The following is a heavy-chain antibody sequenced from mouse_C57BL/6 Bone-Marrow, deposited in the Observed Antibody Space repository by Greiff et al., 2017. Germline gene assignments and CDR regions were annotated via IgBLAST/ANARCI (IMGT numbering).Heavy chain of an antibody. V-gene: IGHV1-20*01. CDR3: ARPYYYGSSYVYVDV. CDR1: GYSFTGYF. D-gene: IGHD1-1*01. CDR2: INPYNGDT. J-gene: IGHJ1*03. Sequence: EVQLQQSGPELVKPGDSVKISCKASGYSFTGYFMNWVMQSHGKSLEWIGRINPYNGDTFYNQKFKGKATLTVDKSSSTAHMELRSRPSEDSAVYYCARPYYYGSSYVYVDVWCTGTTVTVSS.